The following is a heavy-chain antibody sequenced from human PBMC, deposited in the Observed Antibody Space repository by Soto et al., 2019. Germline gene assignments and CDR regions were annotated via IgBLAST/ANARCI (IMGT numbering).Heavy chain of an antibody. CDR3: ARAPRITMIVVATATD. CDR1: GGTFSSYA. D-gene: IGHD3-22*01. Sequence: ASVKVSCKASGGTFSSYAISWVRQAPGQGLEWMGGIIPIIGTANYAQKFQGRVTITADESTSTAYMELSSLRSEDTAVYYCARAPRITMIVVATATDWGQGTLVTVSS. CDR2: IIPIIGTA. J-gene: IGHJ4*02. V-gene: IGHV1-69*13.